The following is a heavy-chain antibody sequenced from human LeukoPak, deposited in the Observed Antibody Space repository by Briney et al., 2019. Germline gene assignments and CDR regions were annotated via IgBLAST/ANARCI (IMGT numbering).Heavy chain of an antibody. Sequence: KSSETLSLTCAVSGGSISSSNWWSWVRQPPGKGLEWIGEIYHSGSTYYNPSLKSRVTISVDTSKNQFSLKLSSVTAADTAVYYCAGSYSGSYYIDAFDIWGQGTMVTVSS. D-gene: IGHD1-26*01. CDR2: IYHSGST. CDR3: AGSYSGSYYIDAFDI. J-gene: IGHJ3*02. V-gene: IGHV4-4*02. CDR1: GGSISSSNW.